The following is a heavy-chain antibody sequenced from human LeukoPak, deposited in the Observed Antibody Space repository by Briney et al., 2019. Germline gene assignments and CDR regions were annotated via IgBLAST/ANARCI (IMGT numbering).Heavy chain of an antibody. CDR3: ASLAVAGLSEGY. CDR1: GGSISSDSYY. J-gene: IGHJ4*02. Sequence: SETLPLTCTVSGGSISSDSYYWAWIRQPPGKGLEWIASIYYSGSTYYNPSLKSRVTISVDTSRNQFSLKLSSVTAADTAVYYCASLAVAGLSEGYWGQGTLVIVSS. CDR2: IYYSGST. D-gene: IGHD6-19*01. V-gene: IGHV4-39*01.